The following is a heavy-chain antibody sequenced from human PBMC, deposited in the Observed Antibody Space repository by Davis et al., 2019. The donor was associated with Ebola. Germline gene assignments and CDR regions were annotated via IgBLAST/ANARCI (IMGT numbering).Heavy chain of an antibody. D-gene: IGHD2-2*01. Sequence: SETLSLTCAVYGQSFSDYYWSWIRRPPGKGLEWIGEIYHSGSTNYNPSLKSRLTISVDTSKNQFSLRLNYLTAADTAVYYCARGGCSSASCYQWAFDLWGRGTLVTVSS. J-gene: IGHJ2*01. CDR1: GQSFSDYY. V-gene: IGHV4-34*01. CDR3: ARGGCSSASCYQWAFDL. CDR2: IYHSGST.